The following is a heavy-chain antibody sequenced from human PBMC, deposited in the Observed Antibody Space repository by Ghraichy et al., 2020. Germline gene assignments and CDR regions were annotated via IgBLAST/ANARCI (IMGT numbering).Heavy chain of an antibody. D-gene: IGHD1-14*01. CDR2: ISYSGAT. V-gene: IGHV4-31*03. CDR3: AISPEGFPGPLYGYFDL. J-gene: IGHJ2*01. Sequence: SETLSLTCTVSGGSITSGAYYWSWIRQHPGKGLEWLGYISYSGATFYNPSFKSRLSISVDTSKDRFSLNLISMTVADTAVYYCAISPEGFPGPLYGYFDLWGRGTLVTVSS. CDR1: GGSITSGAYY.